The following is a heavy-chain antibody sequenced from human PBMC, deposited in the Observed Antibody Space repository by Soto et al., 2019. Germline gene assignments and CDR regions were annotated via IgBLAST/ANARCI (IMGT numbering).Heavy chain of an antibody. CDR3: ARDRPQITIFDAFDI. D-gene: IGHD3-3*01. CDR1: GFSFSAYV. CDR2: ISNDGSNE. J-gene: IGHJ3*02. Sequence: QVQLVESGGGVVQPGRSLRLSCAASGFSFSAYVMHWVRQAPGKGLECVADISNDGSNEYYADSVKGRFTISRDNSKNTLDLQMNSLRAEDTAVYYCARDRPQITIFDAFDIWGQGTMVTVSS. V-gene: IGHV3-30*14.